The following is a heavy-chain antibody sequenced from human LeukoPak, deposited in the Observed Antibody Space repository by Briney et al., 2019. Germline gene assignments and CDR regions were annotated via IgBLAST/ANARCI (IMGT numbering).Heavy chain of an antibody. D-gene: IGHD2-15*01. CDR3: ARGYCSGGSCYFDY. CDR2: ISTYNGNT. J-gene: IGHJ4*02. Sequence: ASVKVSCKASGYTFTSYGISWVRPAPGQGLEWMGWISTYNGNTNYAQKLQGRVTMTTDTSTSTAYMELRSLRSDDTAVYYCARGYCSGGSCYFDYWGQGTLVTVSS. CDR1: GYTFTSYG. V-gene: IGHV1-18*01.